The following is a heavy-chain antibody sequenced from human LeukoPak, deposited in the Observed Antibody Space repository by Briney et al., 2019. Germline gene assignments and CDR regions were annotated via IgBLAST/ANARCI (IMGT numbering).Heavy chain of an antibody. Sequence: GGFLRLSCAASGFTFSSYAMSWVRQAPGKGLEWVSAISGSGGSTYYADSVKGRFTISRDNSKNTLYLQMNSLRAEDTAVYYCAKDPPGYSGYDLDDAFDIWGQGTMVTVSS. CDR3: AKDPPGYSGYDLDDAFDI. CDR2: ISGSGGST. J-gene: IGHJ3*02. CDR1: GFTFSSYA. V-gene: IGHV3-23*01. D-gene: IGHD5-12*01.